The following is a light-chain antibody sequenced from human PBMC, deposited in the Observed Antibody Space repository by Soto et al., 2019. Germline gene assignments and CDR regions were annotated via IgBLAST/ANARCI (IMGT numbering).Light chain of an antibody. V-gene: IGKV3-11*01. J-gene: IGKJ2*01. CDR2: DAS. CDR1: QSVSNS. CDR3: QQRSNWPPYT. Sequence: EIVLTQSPATLSLSPGERATLSCRASQSVSNSLAWYQQKPGQAPRLLIYDASNRATGIPARFSGSRSGTDFTLTISSLEPEDFTVYYCQQRSNWPPYTFGQGTKLEIK.